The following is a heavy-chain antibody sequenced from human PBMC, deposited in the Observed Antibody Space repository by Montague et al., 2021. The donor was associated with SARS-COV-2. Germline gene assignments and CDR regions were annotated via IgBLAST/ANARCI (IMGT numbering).Heavy chain of an antibody. J-gene: IGHJ6*02. CDR3: AGMLLPHYGMDV. D-gene: IGHD2-8*01. V-gene: IGHV3-33*01. CDR2: IWYAGSNK. Sequence: SLRLYCAASGFTFSSYGMHWVRQAPGKGLEWVEVIWYAGSNKYYADSVKGRFTISRDNSKNTLYLQMNSLREKDTAEYYGAGMLLPHYGMDVWGQGTTVTVSS. CDR1: GFTFSSYG.